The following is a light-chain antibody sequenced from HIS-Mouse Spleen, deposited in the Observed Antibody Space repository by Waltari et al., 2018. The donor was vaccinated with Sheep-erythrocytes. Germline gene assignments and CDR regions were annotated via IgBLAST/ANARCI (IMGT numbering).Light chain of an antibody. CDR1: RSDVGSYNL. J-gene: IGLJ3*02. CDR2: EGS. V-gene: IGLV2-23*01. Sequence: QSALTQPASVSGSPGQSITISCPGTRSDVGSYNLSSWYQQPPGKAPKLMIYEGSKRPSGVSNRFSGSKSGNTASLTISGLQAEDEADYYCCSYAGSSTPWVFGGGTKLTVL. CDR3: CSYAGSSTPWV.